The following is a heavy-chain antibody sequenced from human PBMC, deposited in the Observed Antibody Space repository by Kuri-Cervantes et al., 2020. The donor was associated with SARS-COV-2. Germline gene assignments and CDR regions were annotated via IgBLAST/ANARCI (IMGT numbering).Heavy chain of an antibody. CDR1: GFSLSTSGVG. CDR3: ARIQATTVIADY. V-gene: IGHV2-5*05. D-gene: IGHD4-11*01. Sequence: SGPTLVKPTQTLTLTCTFSGFSLSTSGVGVGWTRQPPGKALEWLALIYWDDDRRYGPSLKSRLTITKDTSKNQVVLTMTNMDPVDTATYYCARIQATTVIADYWGQGTLVTVSS. J-gene: IGHJ4*02. CDR2: IYWDDDR.